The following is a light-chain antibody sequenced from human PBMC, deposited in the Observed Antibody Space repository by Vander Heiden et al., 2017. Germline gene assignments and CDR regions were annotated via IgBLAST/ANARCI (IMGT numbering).Light chain of an antibody. J-gene: IGLJ1*01. CDR3: TSYTSNTTLV. CDR2: EVS. CDR1: SSDIGGYNY. Sequence: QSALTQPASVSGSPGQSVTISSTGTSSDIGGYNYVYWYQYNPGKAPKVIIYEVSNRPSGVSNRVSGSKSGNAASLTISGLQAEDEADYYCTSYTSNTTLVFGTGTKVTVL. V-gene: IGLV2-14*01.